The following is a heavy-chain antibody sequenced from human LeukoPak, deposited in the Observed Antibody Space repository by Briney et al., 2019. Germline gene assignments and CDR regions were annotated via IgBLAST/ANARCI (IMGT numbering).Heavy chain of an antibody. CDR1: GGSISSSSYY. CDR2: IYYSGST. J-gene: IGHJ4*02. Sequence: SETLSLTCTVSGGSISSSSYYWGWIRQPPGKGLEWIGSIYYSGSTYYNPSLKSRVTISVDTSKNQFSLKLSSVTAAETAVYYCARAMITFGGVIGHFDYWGQGTLVTVSS. D-gene: IGHD3-16*02. CDR3: ARAMITFGGVIGHFDY. V-gene: IGHV4-39*07.